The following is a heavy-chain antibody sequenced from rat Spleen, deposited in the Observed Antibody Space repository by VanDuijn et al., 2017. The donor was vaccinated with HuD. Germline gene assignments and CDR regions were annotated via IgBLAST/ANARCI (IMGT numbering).Heavy chain of an antibody. V-gene: IGHV5-31*01. Sequence: EVQLVESGGGLVQPGRSLKLSCVASGFTFNNYWMTWIRQAPGKGLEWVASITNTGGSTYYPDSVKGRFTISRDNAKSTLYLQMNSLRSEDTATYYCTRRGYYYDGYYHVGYVMDAWGQGASVTVSS. D-gene: IGHD1-12*03. J-gene: IGHJ4*01. CDR1: GFTFNNYW. CDR3: TRRGYYYDGYYHVGYVMDA. CDR2: ITNTGGST.